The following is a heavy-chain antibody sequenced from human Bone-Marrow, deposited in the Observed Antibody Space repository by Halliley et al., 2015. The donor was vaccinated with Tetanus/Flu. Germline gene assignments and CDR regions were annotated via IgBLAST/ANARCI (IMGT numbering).Heavy chain of an antibody. CDR2: VSRDGNDK. D-gene: IGHD6-19*01. Sequence: LDWVAAVSRDGNDKYYADFVKGRVTISRDNSKNTVYLQLTSLSAEDTAFYYCARGRAAVPGSFQYWGQGSLVTVSS. CDR3: ARGRAAVPGSFQY. J-gene: IGHJ4*02. V-gene: IGHV3-30*14.